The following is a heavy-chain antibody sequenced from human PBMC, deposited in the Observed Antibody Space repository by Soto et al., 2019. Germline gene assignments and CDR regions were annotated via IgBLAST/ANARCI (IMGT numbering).Heavy chain of an antibody. J-gene: IGHJ4*02. CDR2: ISSSSYT. CDR1: GFTFRDYY. CDR3: ARVLGIVAPPLDY. Sequence: GGSXRLACASSGFTFRDYYMSWIRQAPGKGLEWVSYISSSSYTNYADSVKGRFTISRDNAKNSLYLQMNSLRAEDTAVYYCARVLGIVAPPLDYWGQGPLVTVSS. D-gene: IGHD3-22*01. V-gene: IGHV3-11*06.